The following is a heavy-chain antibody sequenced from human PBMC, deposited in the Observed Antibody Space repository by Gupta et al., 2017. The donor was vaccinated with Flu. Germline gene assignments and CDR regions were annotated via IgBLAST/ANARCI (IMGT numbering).Heavy chain of an antibody. V-gene: IGHV3-48*03. CDR2: ISLRGAT. Sequence: EVQLVEFGGGLVQPGGSLRLYCAISGLTLHSYEMSWVRQATGRGLECIAFISLRGATYYTDPVRGRFSISRDTANNALYLQMSSLRDEDTAIYYCARGHWDKWGQGTPVTVSS. D-gene: IGHD1-26*01. CDR3: ARGHWDK. CDR1: GLTLHSYE. J-gene: IGHJ4*02.